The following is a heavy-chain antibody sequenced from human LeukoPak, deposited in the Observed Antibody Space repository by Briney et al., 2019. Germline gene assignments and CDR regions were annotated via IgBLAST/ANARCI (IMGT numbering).Heavy chain of an antibody. J-gene: IGHJ3*01. CDR1: GDSVSSYDAT. Sequence: SQPLSLTCAISGDSVSSYDATWNWIRQSPSRGLEWLGRTYYRSKWGNDYAVSVKSRITINHDTSKNQFSLHLNSVTPEDTAVYYCARVSPRAFDVWGQGTVVTVSP. CDR3: ARVSPRAFDV. CDR2: TYYRSKWGN. V-gene: IGHV6-1*01.